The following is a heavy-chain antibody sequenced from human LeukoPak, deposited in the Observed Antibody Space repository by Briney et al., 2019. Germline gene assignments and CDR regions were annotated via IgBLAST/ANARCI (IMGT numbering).Heavy chain of an antibody. CDR1: EFTFSSYA. D-gene: IGHD3-10*01. CDR2: ISGSGGST. J-gene: IGHJ4*02. Sequence: GGSLRLSCAAAEFTFSSYAMSWVRQAPGKGLEWLSSISGSGGSTYYADSVKGRFTISRDNSKNTLYLQMNSLRAEDTAVYYCAKDRSLWFGELGDYWGQGTLVTVSS. V-gene: IGHV3-23*01. CDR3: AKDRSLWFGELGDY.